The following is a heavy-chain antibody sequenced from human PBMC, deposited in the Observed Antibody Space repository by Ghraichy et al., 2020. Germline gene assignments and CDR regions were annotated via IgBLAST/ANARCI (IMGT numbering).Heavy chain of an antibody. J-gene: IGHJ2*01. V-gene: IGHV3-48*01. D-gene: IGHD6-13*01. CDR1: GFSFSDYS. CDR3: ARLPLPRRAAVGDWYFDL. CDR2: ITGISITI. Sequence: GGSLRLSCEGSGFSFSDYSMIWVRLTPRKALEWVSYITGISITIFYTDSVKGRFTIFRDNAKNSLYLQMNSLRAEDTAVYYCARLPLPRRAAVGDWYFDLWGRGTLVTVSS.